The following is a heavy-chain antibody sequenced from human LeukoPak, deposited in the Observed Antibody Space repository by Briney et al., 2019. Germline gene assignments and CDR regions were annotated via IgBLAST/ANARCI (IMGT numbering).Heavy chain of an antibody. CDR1: GYTFTGYY. D-gene: IGHD6-6*01. CDR3: ARDLPSSSSQADDY. CDR2: INPNSGGT. J-gene: IGHJ4*02. V-gene: IGHV1-2*02. Sequence: ASVKVSCKASGYTFTGYYMHWVRQAPGQGLEWMGWINPNSGGTNYAQKFQGRVTMTRDTSISPAYMELSRLRSDDTAVYYCARDLPSSSSQADDYWGQGTLVTVSS.